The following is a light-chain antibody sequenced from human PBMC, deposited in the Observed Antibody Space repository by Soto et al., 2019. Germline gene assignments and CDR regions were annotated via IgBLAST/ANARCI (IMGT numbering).Light chain of an antibody. CDR1: QSITNW. CDR3: QHYNTYPVT. J-gene: IGKJ5*01. Sequence: DIPMTQSPSTLSASVGDRVTITCRASQSITNWLAWYQQRPGKAPNRLIYEASSLDSGVPSRFSGSGSGTEFTLTISSLQPDDFATYYCQHYNTYPVTFGQGTRLEIK. V-gene: IGKV1-5*03. CDR2: EAS.